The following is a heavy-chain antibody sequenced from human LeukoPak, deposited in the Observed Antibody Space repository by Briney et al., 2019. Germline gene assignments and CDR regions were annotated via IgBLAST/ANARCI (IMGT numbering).Heavy chain of an antibody. CDR2: ISTYNGDT. J-gene: IGHJ4*02. CDR3: ARDPSNTSGWYIYFDY. D-gene: IGHD6-19*01. CDR1: GYTFKTYA. V-gene: IGHV1-18*01. Sequence: ASVKVSCKASGYTFKTYAISWVRQAPGQGLEWMGWISTYNGDTKYAQKFQGRVTMTTDTSTTTAYIELRSLRSDDTAVYYCARDPSNTSGWYIYFDYWGQGVLVTVSS.